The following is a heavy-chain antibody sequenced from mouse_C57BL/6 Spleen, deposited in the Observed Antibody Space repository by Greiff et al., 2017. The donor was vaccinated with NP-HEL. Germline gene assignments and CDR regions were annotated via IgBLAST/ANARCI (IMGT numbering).Heavy chain of an antibody. Sequence: EVQLVESGGGLVQPKGSLKLSCAASGFTFNTYAMHWVRQAPGKGLEWVARIRSKSSNYATYYADSVKDRFTISRDDSQSMLYLQMNNLKTEDTAMYYCVRDGYYGSSLYYFDYWGQGTTLTVSS. CDR2: IRSKSSNYAT. J-gene: IGHJ2*01. V-gene: IGHV10-3*01. CDR1: GFTFNTYA. CDR3: VRDGYYGSSLYYFDY. D-gene: IGHD1-1*01.